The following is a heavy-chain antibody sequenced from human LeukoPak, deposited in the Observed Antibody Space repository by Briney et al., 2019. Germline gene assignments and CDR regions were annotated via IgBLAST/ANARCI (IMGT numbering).Heavy chain of an antibody. D-gene: IGHD5-24*01. V-gene: IGHV4-59*08. CDR3: ARLSRDVYNSFYFDY. CDR2: IYYSGSS. J-gene: IGHJ4*02. CDR1: GGSISSSY. Sequence: SETLSLNCTVPGGSISSSYWSWIRQPPGKGLEWIGYIYYSGSSHYYPSLKSRVTISGDASKVHFSLKLSSVAAADPAVYYCARLSRDVYNSFYFDYWVQGTLVADSS.